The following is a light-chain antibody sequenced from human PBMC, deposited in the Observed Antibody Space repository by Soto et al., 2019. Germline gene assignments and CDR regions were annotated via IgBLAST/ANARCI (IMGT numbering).Light chain of an antibody. CDR2: LGF. Sequence: DIVMTQSPLSLPVTPGEPASISCRSSQSLVHSNGYNYLDRYLQKPGQSPQLLIYLGFYRASGVPDRFSGSGSGTDFTLKISRVEAEDVGVYYCMQALQTPTFGQGTKVEIK. V-gene: IGKV2-28*01. J-gene: IGKJ1*01. CDR3: MQALQTPT. CDR1: QSLVHSNGYNY.